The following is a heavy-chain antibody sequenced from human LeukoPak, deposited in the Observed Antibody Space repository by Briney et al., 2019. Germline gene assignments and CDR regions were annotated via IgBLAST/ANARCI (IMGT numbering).Heavy chain of an antibody. CDR2: INHSGST. D-gene: IGHD3-22*01. Sequence: RTSETLSLTCAVYGGSFSGYYWSWIRQPPGKGLEWIGEINHSGSTNYNPSLKSRVTISVDTSKNQFSLKLSSVTAADTAVYYCARAQSDLSYYDSSGYAFDIWGQGTMVTVSS. CDR3: ARAQSDLSYYDSSGYAFDI. V-gene: IGHV4-34*01. J-gene: IGHJ3*02. CDR1: GGSFSGYY.